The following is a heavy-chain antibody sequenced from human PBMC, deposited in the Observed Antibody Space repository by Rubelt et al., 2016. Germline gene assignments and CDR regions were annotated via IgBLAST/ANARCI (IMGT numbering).Heavy chain of an antibody. CDR1: GYPFTSYY. D-gene: IGHD6-13*01. Sequence: QVQLVQSGAEVKKPGASVKVSCKASGYPFTSYYMHWVRQAPGQGLEWMGIINPSGGSTSYAQKFQGRVSRTRDTSTSTVYMELSSLRSADTAVYYWARNHYSSSWYLNPWGQGTLVTVST. CDR2: INPSGGST. J-gene: IGHJ5*02. CDR3: ARNHYSSSWYLNP. V-gene: IGHV1-46*01.